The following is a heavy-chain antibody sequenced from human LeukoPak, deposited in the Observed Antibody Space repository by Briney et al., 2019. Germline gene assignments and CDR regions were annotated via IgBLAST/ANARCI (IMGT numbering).Heavy chain of an antibody. CDR1: GYTFTGYY. D-gene: IGHD6-25*01. V-gene: IGHV1-24*01. J-gene: IGHJ6*02. CDR3: ATAGSYYYYYGMDV. Sequence: ASVKVSCKASGYTFTGYYMHWVRQAPGKGLEWMGGFDPEDGETIYAQKFQGRVTMTEDTSTDTAYMELSSLRSEDTAVYYCATAGSYYYYYGMDVWGQGTTVTVSS. CDR2: FDPEDGET.